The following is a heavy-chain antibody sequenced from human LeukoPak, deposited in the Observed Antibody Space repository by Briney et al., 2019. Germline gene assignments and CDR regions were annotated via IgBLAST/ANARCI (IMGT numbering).Heavy chain of an antibody. CDR1: GFTFSSYA. Sequence: GGSLRLSCAASGFTFSSYAMSWVRQAPGKGLNWVSGISGSGGSTYYADSVKGRFTISRDNSKNTLYLQMNSLRAEDTAVYYCATTGYSSRNYWGQGTLVTVSS. J-gene: IGHJ4*02. CDR3: ATTGYSSRNY. V-gene: IGHV3-23*01. CDR2: ISGSGGST. D-gene: IGHD6-13*01.